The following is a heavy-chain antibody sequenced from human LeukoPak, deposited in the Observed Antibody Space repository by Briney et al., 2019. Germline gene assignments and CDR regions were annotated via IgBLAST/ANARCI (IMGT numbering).Heavy chain of an antibody. J-gene: IGHJ4*02. CDR2: IYYSGST. D-gene: IGHD5-24*01. CDR3: ARGGRWLPDY. V-gene: IGHV4-59*11. Sequence: TSETLSLTCTVSGGSISSHYWSWIRQPPGKGLEWIGYIYYSGSTNYNPSLKSRVTISVDTSKNQFSLKLSSVTAADTAVYYCARGGRWLPDYWGQGTLVTVSS. CDR1: GGSISSHY.